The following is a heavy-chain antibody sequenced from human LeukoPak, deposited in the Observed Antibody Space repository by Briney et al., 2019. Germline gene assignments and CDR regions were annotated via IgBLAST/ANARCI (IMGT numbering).Heavy chain of an antibody. CDR2: IWYDGSNK. V-gene: IGHV3-33*01. CDR3: ARVRGIAVAGIGWANHDAFDI. J-gene: IGHJ3*02. Sequence: GGSLRLSCAASGFTFSSYGMHWVRQAPGKGLEWVAVIWYDGSNKYYADSVKGRSTISRDNSKNTLYLQMNSLRAEDTAVYYCARVRGIAVAGIGWANHDAFDIWGQGTMVTVSS. CDR1: GFTFSSYG. D-gene: IGHD6-19*01.